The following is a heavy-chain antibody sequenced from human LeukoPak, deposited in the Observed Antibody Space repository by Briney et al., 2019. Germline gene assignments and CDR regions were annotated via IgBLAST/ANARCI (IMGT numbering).Heavy chain of an antibody. CDR3: ARDVRDEYSSGWYPIGY. CDR2: ISFDGKVS. J-gene: IGHJ4*02. D-gene: IGHD6-19*01. Sequence: GGSLRLSCAASGFTFNRYGMHWVRQAPGKGLEWVAVISFDGKVSYYADSVKGRFTISRDNSKNTLDLQMNSLRPEDTAVYYCARDVRDEYSSGWYPIGYWGQGTLVTVSS. CDR1: GFTFNRYG. V-gene: IGHV3-30*03.